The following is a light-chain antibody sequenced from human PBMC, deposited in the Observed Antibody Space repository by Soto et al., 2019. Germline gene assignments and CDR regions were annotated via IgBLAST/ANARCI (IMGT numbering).Light chain of an antibody. CDR2: DAS. CDR1: QDISNS. CDR3: QQYDNLPPYT. Sequence: DIQMTQSPSSLSASVGDRVTITCQASQDISNSLNWYQQKPGKAPKLLIYDASNLETGVPSRFSGIGSGTDFTFTISSLQPEDISTYYCQQYDNLPPYTFGQGTKLEIK. J-gene: IGKJ2*01. V-gene: IGKV1-33*01.